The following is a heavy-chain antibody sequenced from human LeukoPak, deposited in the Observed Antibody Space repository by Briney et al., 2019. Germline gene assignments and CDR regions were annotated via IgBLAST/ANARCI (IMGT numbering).Heavy chain of an antibody. D-gene: IGHD6-13*01. CDR1: GFTFSSYA. CDR3: ARTGQQLGDAFDI. J-gene: IGHJ3*02. V-gene: IGHV3-21*01. Sequence: GGSLRLSCAASGFTFSSYAMSWVRQAPAKGLEWVSAISSSSSYIYYADSVKGRFTISRDNAKNSLYLQMNSLRAEDTAVYYCARTGQQLGDAFDIWGQGTMVTVSS. CDR2: ISSSSSYI.